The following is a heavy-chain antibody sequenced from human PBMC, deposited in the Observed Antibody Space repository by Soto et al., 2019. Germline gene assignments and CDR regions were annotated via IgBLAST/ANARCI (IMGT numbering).Heavy chain of an antibody. D-gene: IGHD3-3*01. J-gene: IGHJ4*02. CDR2: IKSKTDGGTT. CDR3: TTDPTFFGVVPPC. CDR1: GFTFNNAW. V-gene: IGHV3-15*01. Sequence: GGSLRLSCAASGFTFNNAWMSWVRQAPGTGLQWVGRIKSKTDGGTTDYAAPVKGRFTISRDDSKNTLYLQMNSLKNDDTALYYCTTDPTFFGVVPPCWGQGTLVTVSS.